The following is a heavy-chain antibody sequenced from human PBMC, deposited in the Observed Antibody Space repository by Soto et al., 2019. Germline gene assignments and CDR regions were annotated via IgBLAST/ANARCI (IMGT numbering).Heavy chain of an antibody. Sequence: EVQLLESGGGLVQPGGSLRLSCAASGFTFSSYAMSWVRQAPGKGLEWVSTILVGGGTYYPDSVKGRFTISRDNSKNTLFLQMNSLTAGDTAVYYCAKATATGGGAFDICGQGTMVTVSS. CDR1: GFTFSSYA. CDR3: AKATATGGGAFDI. J-gene: IGHJ3*02. V-gene: IGHV3-23*01. D-gene: IGHD2-8*02. CDR2: ILVGGGT.